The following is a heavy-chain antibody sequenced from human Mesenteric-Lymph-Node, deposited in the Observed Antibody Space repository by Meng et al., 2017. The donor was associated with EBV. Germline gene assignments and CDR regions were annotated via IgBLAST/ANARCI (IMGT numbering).Heavy chain of an antibody. CDR3: AREGAYDEFDY. V-gene: IGHV3-30-3*01. Sequence: VQLVECGGGVVQVGRSLRLSCAASGFLFSNYAMHWVRQAPGKGLEWVAIISYDGSNKYYADSVRGRFTISRDNFKNTLFLQMNSLRADDTAVYYCAREGAYDEFDYWGQGTLVTVSS. CDR2: ISYDGSNK. CDR1: GFLFSNYA. D-gene: IGHD5-12*01. J-gene: IGHJ4*02.